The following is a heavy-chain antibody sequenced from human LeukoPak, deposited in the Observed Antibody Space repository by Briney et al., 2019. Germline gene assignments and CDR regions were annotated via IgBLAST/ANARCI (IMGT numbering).Heavy chain of an antibody. V-gene: IGHV3-13*01. CDR2: ICVAANT. Sequence: GGSLRLSCAASGFTFSSYDMHWVRHATGKGLEWVSAICVAANTFYSGSVKGRFTISRENAKNSLYLLMSSLRAEDTAVYYCARQNTPHGNFDYWGQGTLVTVSS. J-gene: IGHJ4*02. D-gene: IGHD1-26*01. CDR3: ARQNTPHGNFDY. CDR1: GFTFSSYD.